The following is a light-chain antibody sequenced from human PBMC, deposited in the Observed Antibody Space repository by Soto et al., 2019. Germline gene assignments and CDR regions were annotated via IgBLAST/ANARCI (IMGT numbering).Light chain of an antibody. CDR3: QQGYDTPIT. V-gene: IGKV1-39*01. CDR1: QSISRW. CDR2: AAS. J-gene: IGKJ5*01. Sequence: DIQMTQSPSTLSGSVGDRVTITCRASQSISRWLAWYQQKPGQAPKFLIYAASSLQSGVPSRFSGRGSGTDFTLTITNLHPEDFATYFCQQGYDTPITLGQGTRLEI.